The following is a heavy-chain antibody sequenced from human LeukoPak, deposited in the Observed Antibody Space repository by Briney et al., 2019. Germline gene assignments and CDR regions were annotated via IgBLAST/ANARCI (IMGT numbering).Heavy chain of an antibody. CDR2: ISGSGGST. CDR1: GFTFSSYA. Sequence: GGSPRLSYAASGFTFSSYAMSWVRQAPGKGLEWVSAISGSGGSTYYADSVKGRFTISRDNSKNTLYLQMNSLRAEDTAVYYCAKRSGTTLTNEDYWGQGTLVTVSS. J-gene: IGHJ4*02. D-gene: IGHD4-17*01. V-gene: IGHV3-23*01. CDR3: AKRSGTTLTNEDY.